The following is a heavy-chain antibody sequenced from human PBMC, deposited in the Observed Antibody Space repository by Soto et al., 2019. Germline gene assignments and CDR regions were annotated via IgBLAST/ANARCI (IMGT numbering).Heavy chain of an antibody. Sequence: QVQWVQSGPEVGKPGASVKVSCKASGYTFTGYYLHWVRQAPGQVLEWMGYINPDSGRTRYAQKFQGTVTMTRDTYITTAYLELSSLKYDVSAIFYCALSFSQTNIDVWGQGTTVIVSS. V-gene: IGHV1-2*02. J-gene: IGHJ6*01. CDR1: GYTFTGYY. CDR3: ALSFSQTNIDV. CDR2: INPDSGRT.